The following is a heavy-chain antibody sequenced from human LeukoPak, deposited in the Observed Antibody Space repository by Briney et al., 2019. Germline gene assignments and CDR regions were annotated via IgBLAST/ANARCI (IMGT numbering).Heavy chain of an antibody. CDR3: ARGANYYGSSYYDY. CDR1: GGSTSSYY. CDR2: IYYSGST. V-gene: IGHV4-59*01. Sequence: SETLSLTCTVSGGSTSSYYWSWIRQPPGKGLEWIGYIYYSGSTNYNPSLKSRVTISVDTSKNQFSLKLSSVTAADTAVYYCARGANYYGSSYYDYWGQGTLVTVSS. J-gene: IGHJ4*02. D-gene: IGHD3-10*01.